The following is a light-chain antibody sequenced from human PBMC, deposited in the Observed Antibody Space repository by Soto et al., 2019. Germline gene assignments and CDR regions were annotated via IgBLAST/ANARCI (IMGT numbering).Light chain of an antibody. Sequence: EFALTQSPGNLSLSPGERSTLSCSASQSVRSNYLAWYQQKPGQAPRLLIYGASNKATGIPDWFSGSGAGTDFTLIISRLEPDDLAVYYCQQYGSLGTFGQGTKVDIK. CDR2: GAS. CDR3: QQYGSLGT. J-gene: IGKJ1*01. CDR1: QSVRSNY. V-gene: IGKV3-20*01.